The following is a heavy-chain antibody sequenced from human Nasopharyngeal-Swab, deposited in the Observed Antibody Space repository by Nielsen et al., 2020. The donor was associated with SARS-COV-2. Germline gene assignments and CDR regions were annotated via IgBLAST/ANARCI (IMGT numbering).Heavy chain of an antibody. D-gene: IGHD6-6*01. CDR3: ARDSRTQPCSSSNWFDP. Sequence: SETLSLTCTVSGDSIRSYYWNWIRQTPEKGLEWIGYIDDSGNTKYTPSLKNRVSISMDTSSNHFSLELRSVTAADTAVYFCARDSRTQPCSSSNWFDPWGQGTLVTVSS. V-gene: IGHV4-59*13. J-gene: IGHJ5*02. CDR2: IDDSGNT. CDR1: GDSIRSYY.